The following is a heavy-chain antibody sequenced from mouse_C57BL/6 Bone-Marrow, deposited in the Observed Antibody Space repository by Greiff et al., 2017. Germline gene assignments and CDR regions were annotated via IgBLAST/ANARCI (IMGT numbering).Heavy chain of an antibody. CDR1: GYTFTSYW. J-gene: IGHJ1*03. CDR2: IDPSDSYT. Sequence: QVQLQPPGAELVMPGASVKLSCKASGYTFTSYWMHWVKQRPGQGLEWIGEIDPSDSYTNYNQKFRGTSTLTVDNSSSTPYMQLSSLTSEYSAVYDCARYYGSSYDWYFDVWGTGTTVTVSS. CDR3: ARYYGSSYDWYFDV. V-gene: IGHV1-69*01. D-gene: IGHD1-1*01.